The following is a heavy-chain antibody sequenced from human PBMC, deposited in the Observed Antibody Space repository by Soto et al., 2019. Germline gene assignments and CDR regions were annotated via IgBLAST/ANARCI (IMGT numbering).Heavy chain of an antibody. Sequence: QVHLVQSGAEVREPGASVKVSCTASGYTFTSYSLNWVRQAPGQRLEWMGRLNVGNGNTDYSQNFQGRVTFTRDTFARTAHLELSRLTSEQTALYYSAREGEVCGGRCCTFSSFNTWGKGTLGYVSS. CDR2: LNVGNGNT. D-gene: IGHD2-8*01. CDR1: GYTFTSYS. J-gene: IGHJ5*02. CDR3: AREGEVCGGRCCTFSSFNT. V-gene: IGHV1-3*01.